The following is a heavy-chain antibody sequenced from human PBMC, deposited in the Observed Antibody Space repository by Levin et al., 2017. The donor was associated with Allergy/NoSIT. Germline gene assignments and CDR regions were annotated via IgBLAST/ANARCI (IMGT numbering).Heavy chain of an antibody. V-gene: IGHV4-38-2*01. CDR1: GDSVSRGY. D-gene: IGHD2-8*02. J-gene: IGHJ5*02. CDR3: AKNGCPGGICQTGWFDP. CDR2: LSHSGNT. Sequence: ESLKISCAVSGDSVSRGYWGWVRQPPGKGPEWIGSLSHSGNTYDNPSLRGRVTMSIDTSKNQFSLVLNLVTAADTAVYYCAKNGCPGGICQTGWFDPWGRGTRVIVSS.